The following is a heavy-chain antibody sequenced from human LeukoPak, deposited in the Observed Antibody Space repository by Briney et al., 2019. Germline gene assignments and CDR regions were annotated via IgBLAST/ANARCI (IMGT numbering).Heavy chain of an antibody. CDR3: ARDVLWYQLIPPDLAWFDP. J-gene: IGHJ5*02. CDR1: GGSISSSSYF. Sequence: SETLSLTCTVSGGSISSSSYFWAWIRQPPGKGLEWIGSIYYSGKTYYKPSLKSRVTISVDTSKNQFSLKLTSVTAADTAAYFCARDVLWYQLIPPDLAWFDPWGQGTLVTVSS. CDR2: IYYSGKT. V-gene: IGHV4-39*07. D-gene: IGHD2-2*01.